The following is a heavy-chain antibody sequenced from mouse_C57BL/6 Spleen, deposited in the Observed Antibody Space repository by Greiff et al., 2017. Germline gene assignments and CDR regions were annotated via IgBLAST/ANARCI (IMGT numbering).Heavy chain of an antibody. D-gene: IGHD1-1*01. CDR1: GYTFTSYW. J-gene: IGHJ2*01. CDR3: ARATTVVANFDY. V-gene: IGHV1-50*01. CDR2: IDPSDSYT. Sequence: VQLQQPGAELVKPGASVKLSCKASGYTFTSYWMQWVKQRPGQGLEWIGEIDPSDSYTNYNQKFKGKATLTVDTSSSTAYMPLSSLTSEDSAVYYCARATTVVANFDYWGQGTTLTVSS.